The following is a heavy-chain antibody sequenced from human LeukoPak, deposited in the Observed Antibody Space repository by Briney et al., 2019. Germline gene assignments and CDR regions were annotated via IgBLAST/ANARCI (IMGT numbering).Heavy chain of an antibody. J-gene: IGHJ5*02. CDR2: INEDGSEK. V-gene: IGHV3-7*01. CDR3: ARDPYLAYCSGGSCYGGLDP. CDR1: GFTFSSSW. D-gene: IGHD2-15*01. Sequence: TGGSLRLSCAASGFTFSSSWMSWVRQAPGRGLESVANINEDGSEKYYVDSVKGRFTISRDNAKNSLYLQMNSLRAEDTAVYYCARDPYLAYCSGGSCYGGLDPWGQGTLVTVSS.